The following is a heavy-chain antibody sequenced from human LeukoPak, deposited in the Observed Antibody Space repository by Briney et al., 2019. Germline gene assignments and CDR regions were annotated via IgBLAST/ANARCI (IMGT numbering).Heavy chain of an antibody. J-gene: IGHJ4*02. CDR2: INWDGGST. V-gene: IGHV3-43*01. D-gene: IGHD1-1*01. Sequence: GGSLRLSCAASGFTFDDYTMHWVRQAPGKGLEWVSLINWDGGSTYYADSVKGRFTISRDNSKNSLYLQMNSLRTGDTALYYCARDLSPTGTTTGVDYWGQGTLVTVSS. CDR1: GFTFDDYT. CDR3: ARDLSPTGTTTGVDY.